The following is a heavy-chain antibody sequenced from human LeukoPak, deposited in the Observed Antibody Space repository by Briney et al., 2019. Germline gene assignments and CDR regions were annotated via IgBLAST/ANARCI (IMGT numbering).Heavy chain of an antibody. J-gene: IGHJ4*02. CDR3: ATDFGRSWYIDY. CDR2: FDPEDGET. V-gene: IGHV1-24*01. D-gene: IGHD6-13*01. Sequence: GASVKVSCKVSGYTLTELSMHWVRQAPGKGLEWMGGFDPEDGETIYAQKFQGRVTMTEDTSTDTAYMELSSQRSEDTAVYYCATDFGRSWYIDYWGQGTLVTVSS. CDR1: GYTLTELS.